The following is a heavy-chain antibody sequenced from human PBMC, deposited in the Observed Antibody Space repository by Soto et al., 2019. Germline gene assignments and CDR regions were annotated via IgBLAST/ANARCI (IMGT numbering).Heavy chain of an antibody. CDR2: IFNSGTT. CDR3: ALALGPTTGLDY. J-gene: IGHJ4*02. V-gene: IGHV4-31*02. Sequence: WTWIRQPPGKGREWMGYIFNSGTTFYNPSLTSRLSISMDTSGNHFSLELRSVTAADTAVYYCALALGPTTGLDYWGQGTLVTVSS. D-gene: IGHD1-26*01.